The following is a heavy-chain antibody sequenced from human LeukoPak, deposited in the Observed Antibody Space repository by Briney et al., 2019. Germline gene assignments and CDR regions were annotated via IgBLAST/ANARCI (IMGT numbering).Heavy chain of an antibody. D-gene: IGHD6-13*01. Sequence: ASVKVSCKASGYTFTSYGISWVRQAPGQGLEWMGWISAYNGNTNYAQKLQGRVTITADKSTSTAYMELSSLRSEDTAVYYCARDQAAGPFDYWGQGTLVTVSS. CDR1: GYTFTSYG. CDR3: ARDQAAGPFDY. CDR2: ISAYNGNT. J-gene: IGHJ4*02. V-gene: IGHV1-18*01.